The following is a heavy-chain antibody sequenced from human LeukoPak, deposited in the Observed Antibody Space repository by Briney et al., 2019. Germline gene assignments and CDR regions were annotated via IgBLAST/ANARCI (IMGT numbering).Heavy chain of an antibody. D-gene: IGHD3-22*01. CDR2: IYSGGST. CDR1: GFTVSSNY. CDR3: ATRGDYSDTSGNSYDALDI. J-gene: IGHJ3*02. Sequence: GGSLRLSCAASGFTVSSNYMSWVRQAPGKGLEWVSVIYSGGSTYYADSVKGRFTISRDNSKNTLYLQMNSLRAEDTAVYYCATRGDYSDTSGNSYDALDIWGQGTMVTVSS. V-gene: IGHV3-66*01.